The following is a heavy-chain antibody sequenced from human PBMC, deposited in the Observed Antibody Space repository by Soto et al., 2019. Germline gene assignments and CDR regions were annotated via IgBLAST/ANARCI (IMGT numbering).Heavy chain of an antibody. CDR3: ARVSGSYYSGMDV. CDR1: GGSISSSNW. Sequence: QVQLQESGPGLVKPSGTLSLTCAVSGGSISSSNWCSWVRQPPGKGLEWIGEIYHSGSTNYNPSLKSRVTISVDKSKNPFSMKLSSVTAAATAAYYCARVSGSYYSGMDVWGQGTTVTVSS. CDR2: IYHSGST. J-gene: IGHJ6*02. D-gene: IGHD1-26*01. V-gene: IGHV4-4*02.